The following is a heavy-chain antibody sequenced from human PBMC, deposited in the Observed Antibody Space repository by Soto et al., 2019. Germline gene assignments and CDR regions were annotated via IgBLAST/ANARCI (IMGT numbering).Heavy chain of an antibody. CDR2: INPNSGGT. D-gene: IGHD3-22*01. CDR1: GYTFTGYY. CDR3: ARGSPDYYDSSGYSDY. J-gene: IGHJ4*02. Sequence: ASVKVSCKASGYTFTGYYMDWVRQAPGQGLEWMGWINPNSGGTNYAQKFQGRVTMTRDTSISTAYMELSRLRSDDTAVYYCARGSPDYYDSSGYSDYWGQGTLVTVS. V-gene: IGHV1-2*02.